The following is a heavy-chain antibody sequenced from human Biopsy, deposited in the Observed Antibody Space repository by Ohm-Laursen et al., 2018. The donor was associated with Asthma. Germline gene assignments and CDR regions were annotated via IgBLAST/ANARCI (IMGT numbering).Heavy chain of an antibody. CDR1: GFTFSIYD. J-gene: IGHJ4*02. D-gene: IGHD3-22*01. Sequence: SLRLSCTASGFTFSIYDIHWVRQAPGKGLEWVSVIYSGGTSHTADSVRGRFTISRDYSKNTLYLQMHSLRAEDTAVHYCARGDSSNWSHYYFDYWGQGTLVTVSS. V-gene: IGHV3-53*01. CDR2: IYSGGTS. CDR3: ARGDSSNWSHYYFDY.